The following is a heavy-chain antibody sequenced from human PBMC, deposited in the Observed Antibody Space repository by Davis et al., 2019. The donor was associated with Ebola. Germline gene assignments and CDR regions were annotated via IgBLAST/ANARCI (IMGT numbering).Heavy chain of an antibody. CDR2: INAGNGNT. J-gene: IGHJ4*02. CDR1: GYTFTSYA. D-gene: IGHD5-12*01. V-gene: IGHV1-3*01. CDR3: ARVRWKDGYALDY. Sequence: ASVKVSCKASGYTFTSYAMHWVRQAPGQRLEWMGWINAGNGNTKYSQKFQGRVTITRDTSASTAYMELSSLRSEDTAVYYCARVRWKDGYALDYWGQGTLVTVSS.